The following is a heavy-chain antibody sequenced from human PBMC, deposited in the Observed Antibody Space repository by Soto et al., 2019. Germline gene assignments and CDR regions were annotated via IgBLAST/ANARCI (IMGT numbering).Heavy chain of an antibody. D-gene: IGHD3-22*01. Sequence: PSETLSLTCAVSGASISSGGYSWSWIRQPPGKGLEWSGYIYHSGSTYYNPSLKSRVTISVDRSKNQISLKLSSVTAADTAVYYCARCSPYYYDSSGLFDYWGQGTLVTVSS. CDR2: IYHSGST. V-gene: IGHV4-30-2*01. J-gene: IGHJ4*02. CDR1: GASISSGGYS. CDR3: ARCSPYYYDSSGLFDY.